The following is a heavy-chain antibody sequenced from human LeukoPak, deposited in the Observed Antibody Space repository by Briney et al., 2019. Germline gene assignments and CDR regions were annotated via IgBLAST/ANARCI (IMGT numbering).Heavy chain of an antibody. CDR1: GGSISSYY. D-gene: IGHD6-19*01. V-gene: IGHV4-59*08. Sequence: SETLSLTCTVSGGSISSYYWSWIRQPPGKGLEWIGYIYYSGSTNYNPSLKSRVTISVDTSKNQFSLKLSSVTAADTAVYYCARNRGLYSSNVRLGQHPNFDYWGQGTLVTVSS. CDR2: IYYSGST. J-gene: IGHJ4*02. CDR3: ARNRGLYSSNVRLGQHPNFDY.